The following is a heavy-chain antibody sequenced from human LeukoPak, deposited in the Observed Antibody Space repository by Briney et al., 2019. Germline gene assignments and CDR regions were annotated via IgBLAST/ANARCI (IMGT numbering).Heavy chain of an antibody. CDR3: ARRAREYSHDAFDI. CDR1: GYTFTDYY. CDR2: INPNSRGT. D-gene: IGHD5-18*01. Sequence: ASVKVSCKASGYTFTDYYMHWVRQAPGQGLEWMGWINPNSRGTDSAQKFQGRFSMTRDTSISTAYMELSRLRSDDTAVYYCARRAREYSHDAFDIWGQGAMVTVSS. V-gene: IGHV1-2*02. J-gene: IGHJ3*02.